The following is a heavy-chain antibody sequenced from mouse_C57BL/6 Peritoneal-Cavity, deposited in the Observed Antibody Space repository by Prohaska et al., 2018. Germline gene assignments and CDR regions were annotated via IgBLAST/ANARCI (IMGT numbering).Heavy chain of an antibody. Sequence: EVQLQQSGPELVKPGASVKISCKASGYTFTDYYMNWVKQSHGKSLEWIGDINPNNGGTSYNQKFKGKATLTVDKSSSTAYMELRSLTSEDSAVYYCARSRGGDYWGQGTTLTVSS. CDR1: GYTFTDYY. J-gene: IGHJ2*01. CDR2: INPNNGGT. V-gene: IGHV1-26*01. CDR3: ARSRGGDY.